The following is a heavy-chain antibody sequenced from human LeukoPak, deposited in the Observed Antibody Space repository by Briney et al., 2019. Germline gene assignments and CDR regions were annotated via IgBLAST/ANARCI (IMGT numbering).Heavy chain of an antibody. CDR2: INPSGGST. Sequence: ASEKVSCKASGYTFTSYYMHWVRQAPGQGLEWMGIINPSGGSTSYAQKFQGRVTMTRDTSTSTVYMELSSLRSEDTAVYYCASSPFGVVIPSIWGQGTMVTVSS. V-gene: IGHV1-46*03. D-gene: IGHD3-3*01. J-gene: IGHJ3*02. CDR3: ASSPFGVVIPSI. CDR1: GYTFTSYY.